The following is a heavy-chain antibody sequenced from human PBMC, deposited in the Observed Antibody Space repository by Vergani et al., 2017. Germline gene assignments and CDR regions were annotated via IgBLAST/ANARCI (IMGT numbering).Heavy chain of an antibody. CDR2: ISYDGNKK. V-gene: IGHV3-30*18. J-gene: IGHJ3*01. Sequence: VQLVESGGGLVQPGGSLRLSCSAAGFPFSDYGVHWVRQAPGKGLEWVSVISYDGNKKNYAESVKGRFTISRDNSKNTLYLQMTDLRAEDTATYYCAKVCGSTSCPYGGGAFDVWGHGTMVTVSS. CDR1: GFPFSDYG. D-gene: IGHD2-2*01. CDR3: AKVCGSTSCPYGGGAFDV.